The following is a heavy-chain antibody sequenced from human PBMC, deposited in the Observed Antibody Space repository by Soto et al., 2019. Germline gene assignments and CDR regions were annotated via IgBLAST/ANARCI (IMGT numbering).Heavy chain of an antibody. Sequence: PSETLSLTCAVSGVSISIPNWWAWVRQAPGKGLKWNGEIDHSGTTNYNPSLNSQVTISLDRSQNQFSLRLTSVAVADTAVYFCARGKFYAFDIWGQGTMVTVSS. CDR2: IDHSGTT. CDR1: GVSISIPNW. CDR3: ARGKFYAFDI. V-gene: IGHV4-4*02. J-gene: IGHJ3*02.